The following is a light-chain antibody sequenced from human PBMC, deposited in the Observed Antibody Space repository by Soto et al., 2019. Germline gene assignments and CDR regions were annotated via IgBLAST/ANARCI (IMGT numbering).Light chain of an antibody. CDR1: QSVSTSY. Sequence: EIVLTQSPGTLSLSPGERATLSCRASQSVSTSYLAWYQQKPGQAPRLLIYGASSRATGIPDRFSGSGSGADFTLTISRLAPEDFAVYYGPQYGSVPLTFGGGTKVEIK. V-gene: IGKV3-20*01. J-gene: IGKJ4*01. CDR3: PQYGSVPLT. CDR2: GAS.